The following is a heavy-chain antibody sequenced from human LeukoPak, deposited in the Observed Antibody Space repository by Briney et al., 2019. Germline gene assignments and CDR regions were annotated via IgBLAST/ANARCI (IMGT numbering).Heavy chain of an antibody. V-gene: IGHV3-23*01. D-gene: IGHD2-2*01. CDR1: GFTFSSYA. J-gene: IGHJ5*02. CDR2: ISGSGGST. Sequence: QTGGSLRLSCAASGFTFSSYAMSWVRQAPGKGLEWVSAISGSGGSTYYADSVKGRFTISRDNSKNTLYLQMNSLRAEDTAVYYCAKGRLGYCSSTSCLSSTWGQGTLVTVSS. CDR3: AKGRLGYCSSTSCLSST.